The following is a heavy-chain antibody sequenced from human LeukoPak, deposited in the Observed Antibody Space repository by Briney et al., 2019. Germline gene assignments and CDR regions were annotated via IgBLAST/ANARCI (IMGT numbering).Heavy chain of an antibody. D-gene: IGHD2-2*01. Sequence: GGSLRLSCAASGFTFSSYEMNWVRQAPGKGLEWVSYISSMGSNIYYADSVKGRFTISRDNAKNSLYLQMNSLRAEDTAVYYCAREWYCSGTRCYDFRDVGGNYLDYWGQGTLVTVSS. CDR3: AREWYCSGTRCYDFRDVGGNYLDY. CDR1: GFTFSSYE. V-gene: IGHV3-48*03. CDR2: ISSMGSNI. J-gene: IGHJ4*02.